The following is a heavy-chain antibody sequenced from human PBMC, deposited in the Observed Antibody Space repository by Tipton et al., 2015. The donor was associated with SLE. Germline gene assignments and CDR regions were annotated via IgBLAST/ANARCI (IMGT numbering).Heavy chain of an antibody. CDR1: GFTFSGLV. CDR2: INPSGGTT. Sequence: SLRLSCAVSGFTFSGLVMSWVRQAPGKGLEWLSAINPSGGTTYADSVKGRFTISRANSKNTLYLQMNSLRAEDTALYYCAKGYSGSGSYLPFDEWGQGNLVTVSS. V-gene: IGHV3-23*01. D-gene: IGHD3-10*01. J-gene: IGHJ4*02. CDR3: AKGYSGSGSYLPFDE.